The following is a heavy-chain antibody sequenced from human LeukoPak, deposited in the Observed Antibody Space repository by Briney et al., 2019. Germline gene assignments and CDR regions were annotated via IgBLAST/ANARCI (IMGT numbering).Heavy chain of an antibody. CDR1: GFTFSSYA. D-gene: IGHD1-26*01. Sequence: PGGSLRLSCAASGFTFSSYAMSWVRQAPGKGLEWVSDISGSGISTYYADSVKGRFTISRDNSKNTLYLQMNSLRAEDTVVYYCAKDQWSFSYFDYWGQGTLVTVSS. J-gene: IGHJ4*02. CDR2: ISGSGIST. V-gene: IGHV3-23*01. CDR3: AKDQWSFSYFDY.